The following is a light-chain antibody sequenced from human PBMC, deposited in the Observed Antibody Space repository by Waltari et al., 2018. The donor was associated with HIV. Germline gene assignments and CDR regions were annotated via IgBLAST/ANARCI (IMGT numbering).Light chain of an antibody. J-gene: IGKJ1*01. V-gene: IGKV3-15*01. CDR1: QNVITN. CDR3: QQYNKWPRT. CDR2: GAS. Sequence: DIVMTQSPATLSVSPGERVPLSCTASQNVITNLAWYQQKPGQAPRLLIYGASTRATGILPRFSGGGSGTEFTLTIGSLQSEDFTFYYCQQYNKWPRTFGQGTKVEVK.